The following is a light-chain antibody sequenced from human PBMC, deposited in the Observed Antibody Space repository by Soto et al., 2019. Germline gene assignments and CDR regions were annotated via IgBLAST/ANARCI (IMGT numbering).Light chain of an antibody. CDR1: QSVDIN. CDR2: DAS. V-gene: IGKV3-11*01. CDR3: QQRSNWPRT. Sequence: EIVLTHSPATLSVSPCEGVALSFRASQSVDINLAWYQQKPGQAPRLLIYDASNRATGIPARFSGSGSGTDFTLTISSLEPEDFAVYYCQQRSNWPRTFGQGTKVDIK. J-gene: IGKJ1*01.